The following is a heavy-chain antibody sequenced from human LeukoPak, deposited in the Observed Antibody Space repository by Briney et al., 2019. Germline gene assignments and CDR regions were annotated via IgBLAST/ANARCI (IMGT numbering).Heavy chain of an antibody. CDR2: IYPGDSDT. Sequence: GESLKISCKGSGYSFTSYWIGWVRQMPGKGLEWMGIIYPGDSDTRYSPSFQGQVTISADKSISTAYLQWSSLKASDTAMYYCATGGYCSGGSCYLGAFDIWGQGTMVTVS. CDR1: GYSFTSYW. V-gene: IGHV5-51*01. D-gene: IGHD2-15*01. J-gene: IGHJ3*02. CDR3: ATGGYCSGGSCYLGAFDI.